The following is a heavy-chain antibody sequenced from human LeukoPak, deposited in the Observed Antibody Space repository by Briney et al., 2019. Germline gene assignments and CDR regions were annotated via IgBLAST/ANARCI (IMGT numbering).Heavy chain of an antibody. D-gene: IGHD1-26*01. CDR3: AKDTQFKRIVGVKGGVDY. V-gene: IGHV3-30*18. CDR2: ISYDGSNK. CDR1: GFTFSSYG. Sequence: GGSLRLSCAASGFTFSSYGMHWVRQAPGKGLEWVAVISYDGSNKYYADSVKGRFTISRDNSKNTLYLQMNSLRAEDTAVYYCAKDTQFKRIVGVKGGVDYWGQGTLVTVSS. J-gene: IGHJ4*02.